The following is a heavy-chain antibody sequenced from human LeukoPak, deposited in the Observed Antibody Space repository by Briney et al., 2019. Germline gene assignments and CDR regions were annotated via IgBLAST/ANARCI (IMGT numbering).Heavy chain of an antibody. CDR3: ARRTALEQYFDY. Sequence: GGSLRLSCAASGFKFSSYGMSWVRQAPGKGLEWVSTFSGSGYSTYYADSVKGRFTISRDNSKNTLYLQMNSMRADDTAVYYCARRTALEQYFDYWGQGTLVTVSS. CDR2: FSGSGYST. J-gene: IGHJ4*02. CDR1: GFKFSSYG. V-gene: IGHV3-23*01. D-gene: IGHD1/OR15-1a*01.